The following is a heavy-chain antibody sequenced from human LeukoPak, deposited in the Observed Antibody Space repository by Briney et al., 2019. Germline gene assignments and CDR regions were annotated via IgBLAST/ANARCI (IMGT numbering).Heavy chain of an antibody. V-gene: IGHV4-59*01. D-gene: IGHD2-15*01. CDR2: IYYSGST. J-gene: IGHJ6*03. CDR1: GGSIGSYY. CDR3: ARSVEGYCSGDNCYYYYYYMDV. Sequence: SETLSLTCTVSGGSIGSYYWSWIRQPPGKGLEWIGYIYYSGSTNYNPSLKSRVTISVDTSKNQFSLKLSSVTAADTAVYYCARSVEGYCSGDNCYYYYYYMDVWGKGTTVTVSS.